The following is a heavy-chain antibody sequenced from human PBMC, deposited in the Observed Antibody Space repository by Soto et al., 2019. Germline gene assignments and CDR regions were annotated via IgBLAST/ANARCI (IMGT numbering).Heavy chain of an antibody. CDR2: ISYDGSNK. D-gene: IGHD1-1*01. Sequence: LRLSCAASVFTFSSYGMHWVRQAPGKGLEWVAVISYDGSNKYYADSVKGRFTISRDNSKNTLYLQMNSLRAEDTAVYYCAKSHDSPTYYYYGMDVWGQGTTVTV. CDR1: VFTFSSYG. CDR3: AKSHDSPTYYYYGMDV. J-gene: IGHJ6*02. V-gene: IGHV3-30*18.